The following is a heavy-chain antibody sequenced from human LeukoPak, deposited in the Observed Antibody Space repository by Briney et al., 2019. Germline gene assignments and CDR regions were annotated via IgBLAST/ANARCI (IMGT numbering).Heavy chain of an antibody. CDR3: AFEAYGGPTSGNY. J-gene: IGHJ4*02. D-gene: IGHD4-23*01. Sequence: ASVKLSCKASGATFTSYAISWVRQAPGHRLEWMGRIIPIFGIANYAQKFQGRVTITADKSTSTAYMELSSLRSEDTAVYYCAFEAYGGPTSGNYWGQGTLVTVSS. CDR1: GATFTSYA. CDR2: IIPIFGIA. V-gene: IGHV1-69*04.